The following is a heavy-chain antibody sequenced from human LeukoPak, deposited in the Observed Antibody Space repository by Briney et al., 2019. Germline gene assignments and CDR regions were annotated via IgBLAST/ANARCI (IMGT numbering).Heavy chain of an antibody. CDR1: GFTFSSYA. CDR3: AKEGDILTGYYPFTPFDY. D-gene: IGHD3-9*01. J-gene: IGHJ4*02. CDR2: ISGSGGNT. V-gene: IGHV3-23*01. Sequence: GGSLRLSCAASGFTFSSYAMSWVRQAPGKGLEWVSAISGSGGNTYYADSVKGRFTISRDNSKNTLYLQMNSLRAEDTAVYYCAKEGDILTGYYPFTPFDYWGQGTLVTVSS.